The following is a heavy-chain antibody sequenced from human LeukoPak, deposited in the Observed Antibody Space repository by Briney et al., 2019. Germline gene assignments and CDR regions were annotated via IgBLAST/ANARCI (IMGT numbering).Heavy chain of an antibody. D-gene: IGHD3-9*01. J-gene: IGHJ5*02. CDR2: ISSGSSYS. CDR1: GFTFGSYS. V-gene: IGHV3-21*01. Sequence: GGSLRLSCAASGFTFGSYSMNWVRQAPGKGLEWVSSISSGSSYSYYADSVKGRFTISRDNTRNSLYLQMNSLRAEDTAVYYCAKEGLRVLRYFDWSRPWGQGTLVTVSS. CDR3: AKEGLRVLRYFDWSRP.